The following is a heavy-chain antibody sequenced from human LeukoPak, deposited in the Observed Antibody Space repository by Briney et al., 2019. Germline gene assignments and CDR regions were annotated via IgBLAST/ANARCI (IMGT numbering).Heavy chain of an antibody. J-gene: IGHJ4*02. Sequence: GGSLRLSCAASGFIFSSYAMHWVRQAPGKGLECVAVISYDGSNKYYADSVKGRFTISRDNSKNTLYLQMNSLRAEDTAVYYCARGWPPYNWNDWRFDYWGQGTLVTVSS. D-gene: IGHD1-20*01. CDR3: ARGWPPYNWNDWRFDY. CDR1: GFIFSSYA. V-gene: IGHV3-30-3*01. CDR2: ISYDGSNK.